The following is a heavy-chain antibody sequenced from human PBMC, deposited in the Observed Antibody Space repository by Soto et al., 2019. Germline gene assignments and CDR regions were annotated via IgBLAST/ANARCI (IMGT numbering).Heavy chain of an antibody. CDR1: GFTFTSYT. CDR3: ARDFARTVPSGSS. Sequence: GSLRVSCAASGFTFTSYTMNWVRQAPGKGLEWVSGIDNSGANTYYADSARGRFTVSRDNSKNTVYLQMDSLRTDDTAVYYCARDFARTVPSGSSWGQGILVTVSS. V-gene: IGHV3-23*01. CDR2: IDNSGANT. J-gene: IGHJ4*02. D-gene: IGHD3-10*01.